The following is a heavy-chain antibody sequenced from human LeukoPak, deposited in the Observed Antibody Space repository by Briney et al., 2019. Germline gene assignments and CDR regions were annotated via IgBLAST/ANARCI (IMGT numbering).Heavy chain of an antibody. CDR1: GFTFSSYW. V-gene: IGHV3-7*01. J-gene: IGHJ3*02. CDR2: IKQDGSEK. CDR3: ARDLGSQGSYPPDAFDI. D-gene: IGHD5-18*01. Sequence: PGGSLSLSCAASGFTFSSYWMSWVRQAPGKGLEWVANIKQDGSEKYYVDSVKGRFTISRDNAKNSLYLQMNSLRAEDTAVYYCARDLGSQGSYPPDAFDIWGQGTMVTVSS.